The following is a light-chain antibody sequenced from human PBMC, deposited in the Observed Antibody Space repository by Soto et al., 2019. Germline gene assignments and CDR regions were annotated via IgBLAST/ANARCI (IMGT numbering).Light chain of an antibody. Sequence: IRMTQSPSKLSASVGDRVTITCRVTKYISTWLAWYQQKPGKATTLLIYDASTLQRWVPSRFRGSWSETQFPLTISNLQPDDFADVSFQHYNSGFGQGTRVEIK. CDR3: QHYNSG. CDR2: DAS. CDR1: KYISTW. J-gene: IGKJ1*01. V-gene: IGKV1-5*03.